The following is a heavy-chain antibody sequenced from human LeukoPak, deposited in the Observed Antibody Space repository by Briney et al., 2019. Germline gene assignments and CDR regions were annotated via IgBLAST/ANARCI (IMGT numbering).Heavy chain of an antibody. Sequence: GGSLRLSCAASGFTFSSYGMHWVRQAPGKGLEWVAVISYDGSNKYYADSVKGRFTISRDNSKNTLYLQMNSLRAEDTAVYYCAKPKGRFDTAMGLFDYWGQGTLVTVSS. V-gene: IGHV3-30*18. J-gene: IGHJ4*02. CDR2: ISYDGSNK. D-gene: IGHD5-18*01. CDR3: AKPKGRFDTAMGLFDY. CDR1: GFTFSSYG.